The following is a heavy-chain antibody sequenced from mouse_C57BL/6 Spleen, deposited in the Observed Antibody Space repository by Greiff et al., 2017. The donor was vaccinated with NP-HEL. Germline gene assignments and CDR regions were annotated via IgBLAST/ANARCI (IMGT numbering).Heavy chain of an antibody. V-gene: IGHV14-4*01. Sequence: EVQLQQSGAELVRPGASVKLSCTASGFNIKDDYMHWVKQRPEQGLEWIGWIDPENGDTEYASKFQGKATITADTSSNTAYLQLSSLTSEDTAVYYCTTSLHSSGYFYAMDYWGQGTSVTVSS. J-gene: IGHJ4*01. D-gene: IGHD3-2*02. CDR2: IDPENGDT. CDR3: TTSLHSSGYFYAMDY. CDR1: GFNIKDDY.